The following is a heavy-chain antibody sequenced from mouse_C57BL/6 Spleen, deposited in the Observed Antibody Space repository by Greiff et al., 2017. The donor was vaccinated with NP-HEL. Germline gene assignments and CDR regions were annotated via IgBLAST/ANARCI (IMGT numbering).Heavy chain of an antibody. CDR2: IYPGNSDT. J-gene: IGHJ3*01. CDR1: GYTFTSYW. Sequence: EVQVVESGTVLARPGASVKMSCKTSGYTFTSYWMHWVKQRPGQGLEWIGAIYPGNSDTSYNQKFKGKAKLTAVTSASTAYMELSSLTNEDSAVYYCTREDDYDEAWFAYWGQGTLVTVSA. V-gene: IGHV1-5*01. CDR3: TREDDYDEAWFAY. D-gene: IGHD2-4*01.